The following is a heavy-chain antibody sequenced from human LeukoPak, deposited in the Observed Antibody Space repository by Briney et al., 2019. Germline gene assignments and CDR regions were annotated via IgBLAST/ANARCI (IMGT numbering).Heavy chain of an antibody. Sequence: SETLSLTCAVYGGPFSGYYWSWIRQPPGRGLEWIGEINHSGSTNYNPSLKSRVTISVDTSKNQFSLKLSSVTAADTAVYYCARAVQLLAYYYYGMDVWGQGTTVTVSS. D-gene: IGHD5-18*01. CDR3: ARAVQLLAYYYYGMDV. CDR2: INHSGST. V-gene: IGHV4-34*01. J-gene: IGHJ6*02. CDR1: GGPFSGYY.